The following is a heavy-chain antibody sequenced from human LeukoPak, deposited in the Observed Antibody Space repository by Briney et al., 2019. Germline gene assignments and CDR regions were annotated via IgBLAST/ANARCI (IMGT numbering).Heavy chain of an antibody. D-gene: IGHD3-10*01. V-gene: IGHV3-7*01. J-gene: IGHJ5*02. CDR1: GPTLSSYR. Sequence: PGPCLRPACAASGPTLSSYRMSCVRPAPGNWLEWVANIKQDEGSNDYVDSLKGRFTISRDNAKNSLYLQMNSLRAEDTAVYYCWHPMIQGAVSWGQGTLVTVSS. CDR3: WHPMIQGAVS. CDR2: IKQDEGSN.